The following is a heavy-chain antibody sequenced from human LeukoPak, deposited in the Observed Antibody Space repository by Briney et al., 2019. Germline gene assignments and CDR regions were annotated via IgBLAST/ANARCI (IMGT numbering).Heavy chain of an antibody. CDR1: GYTFTGYY. J-gene: IGHJ5*02. CDR3: XXXXXXXTAMVIGYNWFDP. D-gene: IGHD5-18*01. V-gene: IGHV1-2*02. Sequence: ASVKVSCKACGYTFTGYYMHWVRQAPGQGLEWMGWINPNSGGTNYARKFQGRGTMTRDTSISTAYMELSRLRSDDTAVYYCXXXXXXXTAMVIGYNWFDPWGQGTLVTVSS. CDR2: INPNSGGT.